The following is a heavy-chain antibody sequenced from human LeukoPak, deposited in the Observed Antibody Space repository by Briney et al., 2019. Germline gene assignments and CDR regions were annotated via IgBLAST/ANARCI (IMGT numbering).Heavy chain of an antibody. CDR1: GYSFTSYW. D-gene: IGHD2-15*01. CDR2: IYPGDSDT. V-gene: IGHV5-51*01. J-gene: IGHJ4*02. CDR3: ARDKDERSCDY. Sequence: GESLKISCKGSGYSFTSYWIGWVRQMPGKGLEWMGIIYPGDSDTRYSPSFQGQVTISADKSISTAYLQWSSLKSSDTSMYYCARDKDERSCDYWGQGTLVTVSS.